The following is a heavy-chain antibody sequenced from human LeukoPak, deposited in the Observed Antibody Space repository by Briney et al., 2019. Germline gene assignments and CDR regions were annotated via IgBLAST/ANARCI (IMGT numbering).Heavy chain of an antibody. CDR2: ISWNSDNI. J-gene: IGHJ4*02. D-gene: IGHD4-17*01. Sequence: HSGRSLRLSCAASGFTFDDYAMHWVRQVPGKGLEWVSGISWNSDNIGYADSVKGRFTISRDNSKNTLYLQMNSLRAEDTAVYYCVKDDPTAYFDYWGQGTLVTVSS. CDR1: GFTFDDYA. V-gene: IGHV3-9*01. CDR3: VKDDPTAYFDY.